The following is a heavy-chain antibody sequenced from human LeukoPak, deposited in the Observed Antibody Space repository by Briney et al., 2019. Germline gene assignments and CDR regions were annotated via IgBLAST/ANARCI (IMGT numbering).Heavy chain of an antibody. CDR2: IIPIFGTA. D-gene: IGHD2-15*01. CDR3: AREISGYCSGGSCSY. CDR1: GGTLSSYA. J-gene: IGHJ4*02. V-gene: IGHV1-69*13. Sequence: ASVKVSCKASGGTLSSYAISWVRQAPGQGLEWMGGIIPIFGTANYAQKFQGRVTITADESTSTAYMELSSLRSEDTAVYYCAREISGYCSGGSCSYWGQGTLVPVSS.